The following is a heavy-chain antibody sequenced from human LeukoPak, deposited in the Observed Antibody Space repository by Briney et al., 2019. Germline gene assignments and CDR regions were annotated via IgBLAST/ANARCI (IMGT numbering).Heavy chain of an antibody. D-gene: IGHD3-22*01. CDR1: GFTFSSYG. V-gene: IGHV3-30*18. J-gene: IGHJ4*02. CDR2: ISYDGSNK. CDR3: AKDRYYDSSGYLDY. Sequence: GGSLRLSCAASGFTFSSYGMHWVRQAPGKGLEWVAVISYDGSNKYYADSVKGRFTISRDNSKNTLYLQMNSLRGEDTAVYYCAKDRYYDSSGYLDYWGQGTLVTVSS.